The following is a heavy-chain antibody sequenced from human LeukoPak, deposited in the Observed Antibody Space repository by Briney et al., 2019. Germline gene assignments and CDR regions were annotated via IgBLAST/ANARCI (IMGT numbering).Heavy chain of an antibody. CDR1: GGSINSYY. CDR2: IYYSGST. CDR3: ARDKSSHYYYYGMDV. Sequence: SETLSLTCTVSGGSINSYYWSWIRQPPGKGLEWIGCIYYSGSTNYNPSLKSRVTISVDTSKNQFSLKLSSVTAADTAVYYCARDKSSHYYYYGMDVRGQGTTVTVSS. V-gene: IGHV4-59*01. D-gene: IGHD6-19*01. J-gene: IGHJ6*02.